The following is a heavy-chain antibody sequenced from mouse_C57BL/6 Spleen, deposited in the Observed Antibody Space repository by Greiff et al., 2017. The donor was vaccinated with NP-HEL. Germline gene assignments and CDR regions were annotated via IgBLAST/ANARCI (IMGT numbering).Heavy chain of an antibody. V-gene: IGHV1-7*01. Sequence: QVQLKESGAELVKPGASVKLSCKASGYTFTSYWMHWVKQRPGQGLEWIGYITPSSGYTKYNQKFKDKATLTADKSSSTAYMQLSSLTYEDSAVYYCAREGYYGRSGFAYWGQGTLVTVSA. J-gene: IGHJ3*01. CDR3: AREGYYGRSGFAY. CDR1: GYTFTSYW. D-gene: IGHD2-1*01. CDR2: ITPSSGYT.